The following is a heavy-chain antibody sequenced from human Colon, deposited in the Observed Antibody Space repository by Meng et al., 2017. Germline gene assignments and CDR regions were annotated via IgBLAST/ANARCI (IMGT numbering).Heavy chain of an antibody. CDR3: ARVVSGQSSGFSEGDY. J-gene: IGHJ4*01. CDR1: GGSISSTAYY. D-gene: IGHD3-22*01. Sequence: SETLSLTCTVSGGSISSTAYYWAWIRQPPGKGLEWIGSIYYSDITYYNPSLKSLVTLSLDTSKDQCSLKLSSVTAADTAVYYCARVVSGQSSGFSEGDYWGQGTLVTVSS. V-gene: IGHV4-39*07. CDR2: IYYSDIT.